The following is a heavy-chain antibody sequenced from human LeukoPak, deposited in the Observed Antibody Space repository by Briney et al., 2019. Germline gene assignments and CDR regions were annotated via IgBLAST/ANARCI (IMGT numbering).Heavy chain of an antibody. CDR2: IYYSGST. V-gene: IGHV4-59*08. CDR3: ARLPNYGSGSYCDY. D-gene: IGHD3-10*01. Sequence: SETLSLTCTVSGGSISSYYWSWLRQPPGKGLEWIGYIYYSGSTNYNPSLKSRVTISVDTSKNQFSLKLSSVTAADTAVYYCARLPNYGSGSYCDYWGQGTLVTVSS. J-gene: IGHJ4*02. CDR1: GGSISSYY.